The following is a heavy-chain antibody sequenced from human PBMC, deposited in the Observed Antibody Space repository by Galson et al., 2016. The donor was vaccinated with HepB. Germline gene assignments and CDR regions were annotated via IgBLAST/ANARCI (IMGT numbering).Heavy chain of an antibody. Sequence: SLRLSCAASGFTFSNSAMHWVRQAPGKGLEWVGRIRNKRSSYYYAYAAKGRGRITSSRDNSKKTPYMHMNSLKTEDTAVYYCTRHRFSDYDFWSGYYGVFDYWGQGTLVTVSS. J-gene: IGHJ4*02. CDR1: GFTFSNSA. D-gene: IGHD3-3*01. CDR2: IRNKRSSYYY. CDR3: TRHRFSDYDFWSGYYGVFDY. V-gene: IGHV3-73*01.